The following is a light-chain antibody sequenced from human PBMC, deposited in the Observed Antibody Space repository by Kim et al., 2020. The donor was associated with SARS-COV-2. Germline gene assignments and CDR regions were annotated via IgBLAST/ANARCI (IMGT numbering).Light chain of an antibody. V-gene: IGLV1-47*02. CDR2: SNN. Sequence: QRVTISCSGSSSNIGSNYVYWYQQLPGTAPKLLIYSNNQRPSGVPDRFSGSKSGTSASLAISGLRSDDEADYYCAAWDDSLSGPGVFGGGTKVTVL. J-gene: IGLJ3*02. CDR1: SSNIGSNY. CDR3: AAWDDSLSGPGV.